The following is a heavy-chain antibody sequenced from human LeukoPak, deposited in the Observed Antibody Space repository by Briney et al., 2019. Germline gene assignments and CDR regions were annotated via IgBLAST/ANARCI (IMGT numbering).Heavy chain of an antibody. CDR2: ISAYNGNT. Sequence: GASVKVSCKASGYTFTSYGISWVRQAPGQGLEWMGWISAYNGNTNYAQKLQGRVTMTTDTSTSTAYMELRSLRSDDTAVYYCASVGHYDSSGYYYENAFDIWGQGTMVTVSP. V-gene: IGHV1-18*01. CDR3: ASVGHYDSSGYYYENAFDI. CDR1: GYTFTSYG. D-gene: IGHD3-22*01. J-gene: IGHJ3*02.